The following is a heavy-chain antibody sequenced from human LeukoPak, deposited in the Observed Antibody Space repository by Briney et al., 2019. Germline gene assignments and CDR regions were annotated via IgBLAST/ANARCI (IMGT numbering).Heavy chain of an antibody. CDR1: GGSFSGYY. V-gene: IGHV4-34*01. D-gene: IGHD5-24*01. CDR3: ARTQDGYNIY. J-gene: IGHJ4*02. Sequence: SETLSLTCAVYGGSFSGYYWSWIRQPPGKGLEWIGEINHSGSTNYNPSLKSRVTISVDTSKNQFSLKLSSVTAADTAVYYCARTQDGYNIYWGQGTLVTVSS. CDR2: INHSGST.